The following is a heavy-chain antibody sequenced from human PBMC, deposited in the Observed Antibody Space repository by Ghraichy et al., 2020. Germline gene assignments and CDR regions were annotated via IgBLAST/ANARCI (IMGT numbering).Heavy chain of an antibody. J-gene: IGHJ6*02. CDR2: INHSGST. V-gene: IGHV4-34*01. D-gene: IGHD3-9*01. Sequence: SETLSLTCAVYGGSFSGYYWSWIRQPPGKGLEWIGEINHSGSTNYNPSLKSRVTISVDTSKNQFSLKLSSVTAADTAVYYCARGLQTGYYSVGGFYYGMDVWGQGTTVTVTS. CDR3: ARGLQTGYYSVGGFYYGMDV. CDR1: GGSFSGYY.